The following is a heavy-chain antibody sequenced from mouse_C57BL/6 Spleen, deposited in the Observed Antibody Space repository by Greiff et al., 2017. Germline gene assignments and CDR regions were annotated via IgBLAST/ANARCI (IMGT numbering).Heavy chain of an antibody. Sequence: QVQLKQSGPEMVKPGASVKISCKASGYAFSSSWMNWVKQRPGKGLEWIGRIYPGDGDTNYNGKFKGKATLTADKSSSTAYMQLSSLTSEDSAVYFCERGYGSSPRYAMDYWGQGTSVTVSS. D-gene: IGHD1-1*01. CDR3: ERGYGSSPRYAMDY. J-gene: IGHJ4*01. V-gene: IGHV1-82*01. CDR1: GYAFSSSW. CDR2: IYPGDGDT.